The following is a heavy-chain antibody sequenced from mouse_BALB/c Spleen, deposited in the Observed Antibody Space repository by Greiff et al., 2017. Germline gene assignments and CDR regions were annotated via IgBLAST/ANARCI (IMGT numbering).Heavy chain of an antibody. CDR2: ISTYYGDA. J-gene: IGHJ3*01. D-gene: IGHD2-4*01. Sequence: QVQLQQSGAELVRPGVSVKISCKGSGYTITDYAMHWVKQSHAKSLEWIGVISTYYGDASYNQKFKGKATMTVDKSSSTAYMELARLTSEDSAIYYCARTEDDYDRRAWFAYWGQGTLVTVSA. CDR1: GYTITDYA. V-gene: IGHV1S137*01. CDR3: ARTEDDYDRRAWFAY.